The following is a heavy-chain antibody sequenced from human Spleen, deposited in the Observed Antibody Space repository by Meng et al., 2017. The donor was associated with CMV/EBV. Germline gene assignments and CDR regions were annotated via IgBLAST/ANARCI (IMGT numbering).Heavy chain of an antibody. Sequence: QITLKESGPTLVKPTQTRTLTCTFSGFSLSTREMGVAWIRQPPGKALQWLALVYWDDDRRYNPSLKNRLTITKDTSKNQVVLTMTKMDPVDTATYFCAHRRGYNFGAALLYWGQGTLVTVSS. J-gene: IGHJ4*02. CDR1: GFSLSTREMG. CDR2: VYWDDDR. D-gene: IGHD5-18*01. CDR3: AHRRGYNFGAALLY. V-gene: IGHV2-5*02.